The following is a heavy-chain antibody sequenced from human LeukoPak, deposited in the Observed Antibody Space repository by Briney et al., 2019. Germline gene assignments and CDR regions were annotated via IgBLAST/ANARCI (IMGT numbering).Heavy chain of an antibody. CDR2: IYSGGST. Sequence: GGSLRLSCAASGFTVSSNYMSWVRQAPGKGLEWVSVIYSGGSTYYADSVKGRFTISRDNSKNTLYLQMNSLRAEDTAVYYCARDLVGSGLSDYWGQGTLVTVSS. J-gene: IGHJ4*02. V-gene: IGHV3-53*01. CDR1: GFTVSSNY. D-gene: IGHD6-19*01. CDR3: ARDLVGSGLSDY.